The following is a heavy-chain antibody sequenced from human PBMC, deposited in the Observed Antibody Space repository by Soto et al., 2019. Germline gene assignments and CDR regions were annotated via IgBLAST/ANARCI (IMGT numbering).Heavy chain of an antibody. D-gene: IGHD3-22*01. CDR1: GGSISSYY. CDR3: ARVDSSGSYFDY. J-gene: IGHJ4*02. CDR2: IYYTGST. V-gene: IGHV4-59*01. Sequence: QVQLQESGPGLVKPSETLSLTCTVSGGSISSYYWSWIRQPPGKGLEWIAYIYYTGSTNYNPSLKSRVTLSADTCKNQFSLKLISVTAADTAMYYCARVDSSGSYFDYWGQGTLVTVSS.